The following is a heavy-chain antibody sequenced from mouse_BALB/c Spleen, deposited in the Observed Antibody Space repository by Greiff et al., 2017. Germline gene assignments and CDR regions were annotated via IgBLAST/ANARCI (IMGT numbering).Heavy chain of an antibody. J-gene: IGHJ4*01. V-gene: IGHV1-5*01. Sequence: EVQLQQSGTVLARPGASVKMSCKASGYTFTSYWMHWVKQRPGQGLEWIGAIYPGNSDTSYNQKFKGKAKLTAVTSTSTAYMELSSLTNEDSAVYYCTRESLSLLRLLDYWGQGTSVTFSS. CDR3: TRESLSLLRLLDY. CDR1: GYTFTSYW. D-gene: IGHD1-2*01. CDR2: IYPGNSDT.